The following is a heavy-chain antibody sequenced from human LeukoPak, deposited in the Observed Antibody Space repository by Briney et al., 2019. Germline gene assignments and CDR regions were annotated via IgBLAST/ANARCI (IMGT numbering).Heavy chain of an antibody. CDR3: ARVLAGSGWYGVFDI. Sequence: GGSLRLSCAASGFTFSTYWMHWVRQVPGKGLVWVSGINSDGSSTSYADSVKGRFTISRDNAKNTLYLQMNSLRPEDTAVYYCARVLAGSGWYGVFDIWAQGTMVTVSS. V-gene: IGHV3-74*01. J-gene: IGHJ3*02. D-gene: IGHD6-19*01. CDR2: INSDGSST. CDR1: GFTFSTYW.